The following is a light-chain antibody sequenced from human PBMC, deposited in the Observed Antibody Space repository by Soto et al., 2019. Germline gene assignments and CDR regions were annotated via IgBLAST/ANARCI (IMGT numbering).Light chain of an antibody. CDR2: GAS. V-gene: IGKV3-20*01. Sequence: EIVLTQSPGTLSLSPGERATLSCRASQSVSSSYLAWYQQKPGQAPRLLIYGASSRATGIPDRFSGSGSGTDFTLTISRLEPEDFAVYYCQQFGASLHTFRGGTKVEIK. CDR1: QSVSSSY. CDR3: QQFGASLHT. J-gene: IGKJ4*01.